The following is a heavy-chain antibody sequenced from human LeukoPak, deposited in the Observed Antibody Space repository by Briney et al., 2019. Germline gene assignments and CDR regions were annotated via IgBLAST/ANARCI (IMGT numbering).Heavy chain of an antibody. Sequence: PGGSLRLSCAASGFTFSSYAMSWVRQAPGKGLEWVSAISGSGGSTYYADSVKGRSTISRDNSKNTLYLQMNSLRAEDTAVYYCAKDKFDYSNFGHAFDIWGQGAMVTVSS. J-gene: IGHJ3*02. CDR3: AKDKFDYSNFGHAFDI. CDR2: ISGSGGST. D-gene: IGHD4-11*01. V-gene: IGHV3-23*01. CDR1: GFTFSSYA.